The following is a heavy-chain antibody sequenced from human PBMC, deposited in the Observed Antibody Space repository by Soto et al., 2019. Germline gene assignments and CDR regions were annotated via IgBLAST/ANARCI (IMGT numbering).Heavy chain of an antibody. V-gene: IGHV5-51*01. J-gene: IGHJ3*02. CDR3: ARTFLVGVANTGHASGI. D-gene: IGHD3-10*01. CDR1: GYSFTNYW. CDR2: IYPGDSDT. Sequence: PGESLKFCCNGSGYSFTNYWIGWVRPMPGKGLEWMGIIYPGDSDTRYSPSFQGQVTISADKSINTAYLQWSSLKASDTAIYYCARTFLVGVANTGHASGIWGQGTMVTVSS.